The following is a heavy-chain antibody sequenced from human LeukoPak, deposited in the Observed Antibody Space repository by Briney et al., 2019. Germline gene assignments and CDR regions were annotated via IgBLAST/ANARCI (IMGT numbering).Heavy chain of an antibody. Sequence: SETLSLTCAVYGGSFSGYYWSWIRQPPGKGLEWIGEINHSGSTNYNPSLKSRVTISVDTSKNQFSLKLSSVTAADTAVYYCARGPRLRENYYYGLAVWGQGTTVTVSS. V-gene: IGHV4-34*01. CDR1: GGSFSGYY. CDR3: ARGPRLRENYYYGLAV. J-gene: IGHJ6*02. CDR2: INHSGST.